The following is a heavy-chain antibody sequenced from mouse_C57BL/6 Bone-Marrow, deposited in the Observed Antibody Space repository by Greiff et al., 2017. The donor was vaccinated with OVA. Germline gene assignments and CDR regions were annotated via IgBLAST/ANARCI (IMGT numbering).Heavy chain of an antibody. V-gene: IGHV1-18*01. D-gene: IGHD2-3*01. J-gene: IGHJ4*01. CDR1: GYTFTDYN. CDR2: INPNNGGT. CDR3: ARWGGYYPYYAMDY. Sequence: VHVKQSGPELVKPGASVKIPCKASGYTFTDYNMYWVKQSHGKSLEWIGDINPNNGGTIYNQKFKGKATLTVDKSSSTAYMELRSLTSEDTAVYYCARWGGYYPYYAMDYWGQGTSVTVSS.